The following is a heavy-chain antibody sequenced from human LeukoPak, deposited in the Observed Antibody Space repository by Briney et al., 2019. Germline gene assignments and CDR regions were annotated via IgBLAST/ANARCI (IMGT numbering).Heavy chain of an antibody. CDR3: ARGGVYCSSTSCYRSWFDP. CDR1: GYTFTSYG. Sequence: ASVKVSCKASGYTFTSYGISWVRQAPGQGLEWMGWISAYNGNTNYAQKLQGRVTMTTDTSTSTAYMELRRLRSDDTAVYYCARGGVYCSSTSCYRSWFDPWGQGTLVTVSS. D-gene: IGHD2-2*01. J-gene: IGHJ5*02. V-gene: IGHV1-18*01. CDR2: ISAYNGNT.